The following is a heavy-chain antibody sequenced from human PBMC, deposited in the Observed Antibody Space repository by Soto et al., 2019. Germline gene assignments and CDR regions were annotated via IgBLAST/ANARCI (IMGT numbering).Heavy chain of an antibody. CDR3: ASDCWSECW. CDR2: ISGSSSMI. D-gene: IGHD3-3*01. J-gene: IGHJ4*02. CDR1: GITLTPYE. Sequence: LRLSCAASGITLTPYEMNWVRQAPGKGLEWISYISGSSSMIYYADSVKGRFTVSRDNAKNSLFLQMNSLRAEDTAVYYCASDCWSECWWGQGTRVTVSS. V-gene: IGHV3-48*03.